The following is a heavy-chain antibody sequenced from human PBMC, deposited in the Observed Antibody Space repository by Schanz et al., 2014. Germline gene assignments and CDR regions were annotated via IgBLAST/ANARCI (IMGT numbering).Heavy chain of an antibody. Sequence: EVQLVESGGGLVQPGGSLRLSCAASGFTFRSYGMHWVRQSPGKGLEWVSGISGSGGSTYDADSVKGRFTISRDNSKNTLYLQMNSLRAEDTAVYYCAKDHAGSDILTALGNWGQGTLVTVSS. J-gene: IGHJ4*02. CDR3: AKDHAGSDILTALGN. V-gene: IGHV3-23*04. CDR2: ISGSGGST. D-gene: IGHD3-9*01. CDR1: GFTFRSYG.